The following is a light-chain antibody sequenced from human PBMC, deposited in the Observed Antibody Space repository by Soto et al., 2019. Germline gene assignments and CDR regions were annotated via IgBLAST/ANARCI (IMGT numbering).Light chain of an antibody. CDR2: AAS. CDR3: QKYNSAPLT. Sequence: DIHMTQSPSSLSASVGDRVTITCRASQGISNYLAWYQQKSVKVPKLLIYAASTLQSGVPSRGSGSGSGTDFTINISSLQAEDVATYYCQKYNSAPLTFGGGTKVEIK. CDR1: QGISNY. V-gene: IGKV1-27*01. J-gene: IGKJ4*01.